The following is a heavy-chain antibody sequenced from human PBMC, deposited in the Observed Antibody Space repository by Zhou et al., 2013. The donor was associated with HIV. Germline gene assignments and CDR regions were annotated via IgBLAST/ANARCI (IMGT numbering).Heavy chain of an antibody. Sequence: QVQLVQSGAEVKKPGSSVKVSCKASGGTFSSYAISWVRQAPGQGLEWMGGIIPIFGTANYAQKFQGRVTITTDESTSTAYMELSSLRSEDTAVYYCARGVWELTDYYYYYMDVWGKGTTVTVSS. CDR2: IIPIFGTA. V-gene: IGHV1-69*05. CDR3: ARGVWELTDYYYYYMDV. D-gene: IGHD1-26*01. J-gene: IGHJ6*03. CDR1: GGTFSSYA.